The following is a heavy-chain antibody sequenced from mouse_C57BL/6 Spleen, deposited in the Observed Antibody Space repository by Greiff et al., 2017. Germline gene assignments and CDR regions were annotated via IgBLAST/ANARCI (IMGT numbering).Heavy chain of an antibody. D-gene: IGHD2-12*01. CDR1: GFTFSSYG. J-gene: IGHJ2*01. V-gene: IGHV5-6*01. CDR2: ISSGGSYT. CDR3: ARHVTSDY. Sequence: EVMLVESGGDLVKPGGSLKLSCAASGFTFSSYGMSWVRQTPDKRLEWVATISSGGSYTYYPDSVKGRFTISRDNAKNTLYLQMSSLKSEDTAMYYCARHVTSDYWGQGTTLTVSS.